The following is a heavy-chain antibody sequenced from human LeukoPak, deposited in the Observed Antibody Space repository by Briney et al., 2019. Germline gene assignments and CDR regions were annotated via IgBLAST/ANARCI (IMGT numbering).Heavy chain of an antibody. V-gene: IGHV1-46*01. D-gene: IGHD5-18*01. Sequence: ASVKVSCKASGGTFSSYAISWVRQAPGQGLEWMGIINPSGGSTSYAQKFQGRVTMTRDTSTSTVYMELSSLRSEDTAVYYCATSSGYSYGPFDYWGQGTLVTVSS. CDR2: INPSGGST. J-gene: IGHJ4*02. CDR1: GGTFSSYA. CDR3: ATSSGYSYGPFDY.